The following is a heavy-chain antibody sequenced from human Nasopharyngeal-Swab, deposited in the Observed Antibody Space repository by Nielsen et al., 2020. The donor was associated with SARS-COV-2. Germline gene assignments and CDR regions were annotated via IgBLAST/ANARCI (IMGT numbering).Heavy chain of an antibody. CDR3: ARGEMRLYDFLRCPPHYGMDV. Sequence: WIRQPPGGGLVGLGYIYYSGSTNYNPSLKSRVTISVDTSKNQFSLKLSSVTAADTAVYYCARGEMRLYDFLRCPPHYGMDVWGQGTTVTVSS. CDR2: IYYSGST. J-gene: IGHJ6*02. D-gene: IGHD3-3*01. V-gene: IGHV4-59*01.